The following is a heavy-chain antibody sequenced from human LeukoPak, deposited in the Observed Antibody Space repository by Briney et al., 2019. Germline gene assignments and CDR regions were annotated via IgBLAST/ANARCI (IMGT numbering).Heavy chain of an antibody. Sequence: SETLSLTCTVSGVSISSTGYYWSWIRQPPGKGLEWIGYIYYSGSTYYNPSLKSRVTISVDTSKNQFSLNLNSVTAADTAVYYCARRGGNGDWYFDLWGRGTLVTVSS. CDR3: ARRGGNGDWYFDL. D-gene: IGHD1-26*01. V-gene: IGHV4-30-4*01. J-gene: IGHJ2*01. CDR1: GVSISSTGYY. CDR2: IYYSGST.